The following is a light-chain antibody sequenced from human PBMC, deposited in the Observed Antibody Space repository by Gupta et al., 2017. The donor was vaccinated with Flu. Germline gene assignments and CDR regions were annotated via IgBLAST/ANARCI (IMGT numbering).Light chain of an antibody. CDR2: WAS. CDR1: QSVLDSSNNKNY. V-gene: IGKV4-1*01. J-gene: IGKJ1*01. CDR3: QQYDSTPQT. Sequence: ILITLSPDSLAVSLGECATIKCKSSQSVLDSSNNKNYLTWYQQKPGQAPKVLIYWASIRESGVPDRFSGSGSGTDFTLTISSLQAEDVAVYYCQQYDSTPQTFGQGTKVEIK.